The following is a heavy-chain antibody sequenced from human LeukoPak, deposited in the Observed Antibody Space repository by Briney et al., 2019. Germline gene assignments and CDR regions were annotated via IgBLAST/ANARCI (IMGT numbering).Heavy chain of an antibody. V-gene: IGHV3-7*01. D-gene: IGHD6-19*01. Sequence: PGGSLRLSCAASGFTFSSNWMSWVRQVPGKGLEWVANIKNDASEKYYVDSVKGRFTNSRDNAKNSVYLQMNSLRAEDTAVYYCASPQRSGWTFNYWGQGALVTVSS. CDR1: GFTFSSNW. J-gene: IGHJ4*02. CDR2: IKNDASEK. CDR3: ASPQRSGWTFNY.